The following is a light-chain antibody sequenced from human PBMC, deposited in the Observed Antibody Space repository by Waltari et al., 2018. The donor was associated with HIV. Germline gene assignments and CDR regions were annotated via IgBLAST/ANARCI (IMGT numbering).Light chain of an antibody. V-gene: IGLV1-47*01. J-gene: IGLJ3*02. CDR3: AAWDDSLGGRGL. Sequence: QSVLTQPPSATGTPGQRVTISCSGSSPNIGSNYVHWYQQLPGTTPKLLIYRTNQRPSGVPDRFSAPKSGTSASLAIRGLRSEDEGDYYCAAWDDSLGGRGLFGGGTRLTVL. CDR2: RTN. CDR1: SPNIGSNY.